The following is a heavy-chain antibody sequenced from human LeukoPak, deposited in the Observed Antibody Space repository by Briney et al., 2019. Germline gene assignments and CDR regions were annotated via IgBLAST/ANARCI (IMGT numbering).Heavy chain of an antibody. Sequence: ASVKVSCKASGYTFTGYYMHWVRQAPGQGLEWMGWINPNSGGTNYAQKFQGRVTITADKSTSTAYMELSSLRSEDTAVYYCARDPSFGSGSYRFDYWGQGTLVTVSS. CDR2: INPNSGGT. CDR1: GYTFTGYY. V-gene: IGHV1-2*02. J-gene: IGHJ4*02. D-gene: IGHD1-26*01. CDR3: ARDPSFGSGSYRFDY.